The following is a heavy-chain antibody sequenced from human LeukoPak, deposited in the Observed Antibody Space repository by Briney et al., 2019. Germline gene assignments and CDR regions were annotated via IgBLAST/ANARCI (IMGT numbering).Heavy chain of an antibody. V-gene: IGHV1-2*02. Sequence: ASVKVSCKASGYTFTGYYMHWVRQAPGQGLEWMGWINPNSGGTNYAQKFQGRVTMTRDTSISTAYMELSRLRSDDTAVYYCARVPGSTSPYLIPSYWGQGTLVTVSS. CDR1: GYTFTGYY. D-gene: IGHD2-2*01. J-gene: IGHJ4*02. CDR3: ARVPGSTSPYLIPSY. CDR2: INPNSGGT.